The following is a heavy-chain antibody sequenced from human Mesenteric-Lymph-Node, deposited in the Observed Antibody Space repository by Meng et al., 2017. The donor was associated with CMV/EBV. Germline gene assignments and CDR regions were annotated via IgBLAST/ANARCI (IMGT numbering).Heavy chain of an antibody. CDR2: VDSAGSGT. CDR1: GFTFSSDW. V-gene: IGHV3-74*01. D-gene: IGHD1-26*01. J-gene: IGHJ4*02. CDR3: AKEEGATPLDY. Sequence: GESLKISCAASGFTFSSDWMHWVRQAPGKGLMWVARVDSAGSGTSYADSVKGRFTISRDNSKNTLYLQMNSLRAEDTAVYYCAKEEGATPLDYWGQGTLVTVSS.